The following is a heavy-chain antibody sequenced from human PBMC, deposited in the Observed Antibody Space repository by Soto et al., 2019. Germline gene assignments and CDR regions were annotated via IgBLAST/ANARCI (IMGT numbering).Heavy chain of an antibody. J-gene: IGHJ4*02. CDR1: GFTFSSYW. CDR2: IKQDGSEK. CDR3: ARDEGIGKTTTVTTFDY. D-gene: IGHD4-4*01. Sequence: GGSLRLSCAASGFTFSSYWMGWVRQAPGKXLEWVANIKQDGSEKYYVDSVKGRFTISRDNAKNSLYLQMNSLRAEDTAVYYCARDEGIGKTTTVTTFDYWGQGTLVTVSS. V-gene: IGHV3-7*01.